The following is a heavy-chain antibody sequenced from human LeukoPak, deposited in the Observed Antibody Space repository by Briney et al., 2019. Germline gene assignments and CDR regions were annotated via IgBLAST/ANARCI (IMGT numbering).Heavy chain of an antibody. CDR1: GYTFTSYD. J-gene: IGHJ6*03. CDR2: MNPNSGNT. Sequence: GASVKVSCKASGYTFTSYDINWVRQATGQGLEWMGWMNPNSGNTGYAQKFQGRVTITRNTSISTAYMELSSLRSEDTAVYYCARTREGRYCSGGSCYYYYYMDVWGKGTTVTVSS. V-gene: IGHV1-8*03. CDR3: ARTREGRYCSGGSCYYYYYMDV. D-gene: IGHD2-15*01.